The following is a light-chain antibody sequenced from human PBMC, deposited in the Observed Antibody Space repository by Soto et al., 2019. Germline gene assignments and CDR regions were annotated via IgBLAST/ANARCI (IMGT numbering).Light chain of an antibody. CDR3: QQYNRWPLT. Sequence: EIVLTQSPGTLSLSPGQRAPLSCGASQSVSSNLAWYQQKPGQGPRLLIYGASSRATGIPARFSGSGSATEFTLTISSLQSEDFAVYFCQQYNRWPLTFGQGTKVDIK. J-gene: IGKJ1*01. V-gene: IGKV3-15*01. CDR1: QSVSSN. CDR2: GAS.